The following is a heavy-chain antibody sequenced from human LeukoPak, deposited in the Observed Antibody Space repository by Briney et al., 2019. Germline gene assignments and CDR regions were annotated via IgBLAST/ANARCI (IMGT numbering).Heavy chain of an antibody. CDR3: ARDPCSTINCPLRF. D-gene: IGHD2/OR15-2a*01. J-gene: IGHJ4*02. CDR2: FNHSGRT. V-gene: IGHV4-34*01. Sequence: SETLSLTCAVYGGSLSGSYCTWIRQSPEKGLEWIGEFNHSGRTNYNPSLESRATISVDTSNNQFSLKLRSVTAADTAVYYCARDPCSTINCPLRFWGQGTLVTVFS. CDR1: GGSLSGSY.